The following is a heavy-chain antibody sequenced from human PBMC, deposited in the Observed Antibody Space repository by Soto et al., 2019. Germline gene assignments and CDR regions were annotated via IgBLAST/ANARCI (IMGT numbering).Heavy chain of an antibody. J-gene: IGHJ6*03. Sequence: SETLSLTCAVYGGSFSGYYWSWIRQPPGKGLEWIGEINRSGSTNYNPSLKSRVTISVDTSKNQFSLKLSSVTAADTAVYYCARGSFGYGDSPNDMDVWGKGTTVTVSS. D-gene: IGHD4-17*01. CDR2: INRSGST. CDR3: ARGSFGYGDSPNDMDV. CDR1: GGSFSGYY. V-gene: IGHV4-34*01.